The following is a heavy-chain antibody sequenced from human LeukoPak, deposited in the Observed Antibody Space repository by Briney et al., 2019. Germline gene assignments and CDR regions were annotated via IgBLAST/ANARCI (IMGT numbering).Heavy chain of an antibody. CDR3: ARGGGNILTGYGAFDI. CDR2: IYHSGST. J-gene: IGHJ3*02. CDR1: GGSISSGGYS. V-gene: IGHV4-30-2*01. Sequence: SETLSLTCAVSGGSISSGGYSWSWIRQPPGKGLEWLGYIYHSGSTYYNPSLKSRVTISVDRSKNQFSLKLSSVTAADTAVYYFARGGGNILTGYGAFDIWGQGTMVTVSS. D-gene: IGHD3-9*01.